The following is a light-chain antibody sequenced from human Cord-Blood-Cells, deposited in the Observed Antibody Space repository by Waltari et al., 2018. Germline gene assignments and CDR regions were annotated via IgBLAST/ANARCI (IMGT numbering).Light chain of an antibody. CDR3: QQYDNLPFT. CDR1: QAISNY. J-gene: IGKJ3*01. Sequence: DIQMTQSPSSLSASVGDRVTITCQASQAISNYLNWYQQKPGKAPKLLIYDASNLETGFPSRFSGSGSGTDFTFTISSLQPEDIATYYCQQYDNLPFTFGPGTKVDIK. V-gene: IGKV1-33*01. CDR2: DAS.